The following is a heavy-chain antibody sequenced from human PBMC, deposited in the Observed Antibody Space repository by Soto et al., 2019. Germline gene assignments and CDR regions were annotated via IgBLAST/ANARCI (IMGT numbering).Heavy chain of an antibody. J-gene: IGHJ6*02. D-gene: IGHD3-9*01. CDR3: ARQPVEYYDILTGPATYYYYYGMDV. CDR1: GGSISSSSYY. CDR2: IYYSGST. V-gene: IGHV4-39*01. Sequence: ETLSLTCTVSGGSISSSSYYWGWIRQPPGKGLEWIGSIYYSGSTYYNPSLKSRVTISVDTSKNQFSLKLSSVTAADTAVYYCARQPVEYYDILTGPATYYYYYGMDVWGQGTTVTVSS.